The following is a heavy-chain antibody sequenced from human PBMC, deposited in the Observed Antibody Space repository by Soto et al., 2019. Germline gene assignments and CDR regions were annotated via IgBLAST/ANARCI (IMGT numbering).Heavy chain of an antibody. CDR1: GYTFTSYG. CDR3: ARVCHPSPSPRAGHYYYYGMDV. D-gene: IGHD6-13*01. CDR2: ISAYNGNT. J-gene: IGHJ6*02. V-gene: IGHV1-18*01. Sequence: ASVKVSCKASGYTFTSYGISWVRQAPGQGLEWMGWISAYNGNTNYAQKHQGRVTITTDTSPSTADMELRSLRSDDPAVYYCARVCHPSPSPRAGHYYYYGMDVWGQGTTVSVS.